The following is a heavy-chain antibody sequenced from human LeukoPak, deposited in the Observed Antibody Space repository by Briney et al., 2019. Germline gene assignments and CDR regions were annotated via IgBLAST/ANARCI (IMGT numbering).Heavy chain of an antibody. D-gene: IGHD4-17*01. CDR2: INPNGGGT. CDR3: ARDLAYGDPPSGFDP. Sequence: ASVKVSCKASGYTFSGYYMHWVRQAPGQRLEWMGRINPNGGGTNYAQKFQGRVTMTRDTSITTAYMELSSLRSDDTAVYFCARDLAYGDPPSGFDPWGQGTLVTVSS. J-gene: IGHJ5*02. V-gene: IGHV1-2*06. CDR1: GYTFSGYY.